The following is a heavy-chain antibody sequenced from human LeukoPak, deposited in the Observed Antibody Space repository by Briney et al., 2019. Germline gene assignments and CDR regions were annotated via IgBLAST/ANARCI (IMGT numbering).Heavy chain of an antibody. D-gene: IGHD1-26*01. CDR1: GGSISSGDYY. CDR2: IYYSGST. V-gene: IGHV4-30-4*08. CDR3: ARVDLIVGATYFDY. J-gene: IGHJ4*02. Sequence: SQTLSLTCTVSGGSISSGDYYWSWIRQPPGTGLEWIGYIYYSGSTYYNPSLKSRVTISVDTSKNQFSLKLSSVTAADTAVYYCARVDLIVGATYFDYWGQGTLVTVSS.